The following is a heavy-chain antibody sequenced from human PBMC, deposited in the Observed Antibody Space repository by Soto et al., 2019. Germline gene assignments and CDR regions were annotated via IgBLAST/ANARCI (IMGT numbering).Heavy chain of an antibody. J-gene: IGHJ6*03. V-gene: IGHV4-59*01. CDR1: GGSISSYY. CDR3: ARRDRRAPETRNYYYYYYMDV. Sequence: QVQLQESGPGLVKPSETLSLTCTVSGGSISSYYWSWIRQPPGKGLEWIGYIYYSGSTNYNPSLKSRVTISVDTSKNQFSLKLSSVTAADTAVYYCARRDRRAPETRNYYYYYYMDVWGKGTTVTVSS. CDR2: IYYSGST.